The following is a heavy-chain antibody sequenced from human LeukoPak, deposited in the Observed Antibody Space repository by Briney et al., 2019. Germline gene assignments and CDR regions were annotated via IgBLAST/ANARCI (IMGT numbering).Heavy chain of an antibody. CDR2: ISSSSSYI. CDR3: ARDLYSSSSGDAFDI. V-gene: IGHV3-21*01. D-gene: IGHD6-6*01. J-gene: IGHJ3*02. Sequence: GGSLRLSCAASGFTFSSYSMNWVRQAPGKGLEWVSSISSSSSYIYYADSVKGRFTISRDNAKNSLYLQMNSLRAEDTAVYYCARDLYSSSSGDAFDIWGQGTMVTVSS. CDR1: GFTFSSYS.